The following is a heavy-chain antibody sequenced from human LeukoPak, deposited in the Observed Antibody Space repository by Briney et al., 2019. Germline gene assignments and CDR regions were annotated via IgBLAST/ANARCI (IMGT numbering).Heavy chain of an antibody. J-gene: IGHJ4*02. D-gene: IGHD2-2*01. CDR1: GSTFSSYW. CDR2: IKQDGSEK. CDR3: VRRYCSSTKCYHFDY. V-gene: IGHV3-7*04. Sequence: PGGSLRLSCAASGSTFSSYWMSWVRQAPGKGLEWVANIKQDGSEKYYVDSVKGRFTISRDNAKNSLYLQMSSLRAEDTAVYYCVRRYCSSTKCYHFDYWGQGTLVTVSS.